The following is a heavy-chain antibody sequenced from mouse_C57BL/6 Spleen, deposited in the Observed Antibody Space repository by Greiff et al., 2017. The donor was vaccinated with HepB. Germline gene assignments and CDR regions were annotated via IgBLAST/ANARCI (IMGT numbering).Heavy chain of an antibody. D-gene: IGHD1-1*01. CDR1: GYTFTSYW. CDR3: ARITTGLRDSYYAMDY. V-gene: IGHV1-53*01. Sequence: QVQLQQPGTELVKPGASVKLSCKASGYTFTSYWMHWVKQRPGQGLEWIGNINPSNGGTNYNEKFKSKATLTVDKSSSTAYMQRSSLTSEDSAVYYCARITTGLRDSYYAMDYWGQGTSVTVSS. CDR2: INPSNGGT. J-gene: IGHJ4*01.